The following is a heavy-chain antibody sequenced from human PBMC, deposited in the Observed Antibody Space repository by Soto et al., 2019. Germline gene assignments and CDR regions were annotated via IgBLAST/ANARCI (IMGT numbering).Heavy chain of an antibody. D-gene: IGHD2-8*01. CDR1: GFTFSSYA. V-gene: IGHV3-23*01. CDR2: ISGSGGST. Sequence: EVQLLESGGGLVQPGGSLRLSCAASGFTFSSYAMSWVRQAPGKGLEWVSAISGSGGSTYYADSVKGRFTISRDNSKNALYPQMNSLRAEDTAVYYCAKQGYCTNGVCYNPYGMDVWGQGTTVTVSS. CDR3: AKQGYCTNGVCYNPYGMDV. J-gene: IGHJ6*02.